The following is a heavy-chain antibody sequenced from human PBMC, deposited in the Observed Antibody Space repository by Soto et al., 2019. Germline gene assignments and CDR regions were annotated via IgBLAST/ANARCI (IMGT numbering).Heavy chain of an antibody. J-gene: IGHJ4*02. CDR2: IYYSGSA. CDR1: GGSIRSGGYY. Sequence: SETLSLTCTVSGGSIRSGGYYWSWIRQHPGKGLEWIGYIYYSGSAYYNPSLKSRVSMSVDTSKNQFSLKLSAVTAADTAVYYCAREEGVRAVAGIGSWGQGTLVTVSS. CDR3: AREEGVRAVAGIGS. V-gene: IGHV4-31*03. D-gene: IGHD6-19*01.